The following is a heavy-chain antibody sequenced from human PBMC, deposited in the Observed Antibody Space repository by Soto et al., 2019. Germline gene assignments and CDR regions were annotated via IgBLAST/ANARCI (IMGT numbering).Heavy chain of an antibody. CDR1: GGSISSYY. CDR2: MYYSGRT. CDR3: ARDCSSSTCADAFDI. Sequence: SEILSLTCTVSGGSISSYYWSWIRQPPGKGLEWIGYMYYSGRTKYSPSLKSRVTISVDTSKNQFSLRLSSVTAADTAVYYCARDCSSSTCADAFDIWGQGTMVPVSS. J-gene: IGHJ3*02. V-gene: IGHV4-59*01. D-gene: IGHD2-2*01.